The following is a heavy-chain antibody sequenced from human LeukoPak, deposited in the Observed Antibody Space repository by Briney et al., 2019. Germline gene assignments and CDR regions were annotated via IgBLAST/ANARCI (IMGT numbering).Heavy chain of an antibody. D-gene: IGHD1-14*01. CDR3: AGVEPDY. CDR1: GFTFSSYS. Sequence: GGSLRLSCAASGFTFSSYSMNWVRQAPGKGLVWVSRINTDGSSTNYADSVKGRFTISRDNAKNTLYLQMNSLRAEDTAVYYCAGVEPDYWGQGTLVTVSS. CDR2: INTDGSST. J-gene: IGHJ4*02. V-gene: IGHV3-74*01.